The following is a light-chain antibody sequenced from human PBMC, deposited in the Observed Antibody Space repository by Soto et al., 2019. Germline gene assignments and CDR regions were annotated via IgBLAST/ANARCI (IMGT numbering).Light chain of an antibody. CDR3: SSYTGTNNFVL. CDR2: EVR. CDR1: NTDIGGHKY. V-gene: IGLV2-8*01. Sequence: QSVLTQPPSASGSPGQSVTISCTGSNTDIGGHKYVSWYQHHPGKAPKLIIYEVRERPSGVPDRFSGSKSGNAASLTVSGLQADDEATYHCSSYTGTNNFVLFGGGTKLTVL. J-gene: IGLJ2*01.